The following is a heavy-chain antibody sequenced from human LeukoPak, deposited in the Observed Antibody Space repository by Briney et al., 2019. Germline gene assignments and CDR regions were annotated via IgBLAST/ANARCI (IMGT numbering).Heavy chain of an antibody. J-gene: IGHJ4*02. CDR1: GFTFSSYA. CDR3: AKSATTVTSNFDY. Sequence: GGSLRLSCAASGFTFSSYAMSWVRQAPGKGLEWVSGISGSGGGTFYADSVRGRFTISRDNSKNTVYLQMNSLRAEDTAVYYCAKSATTVTSNFDYWGQGTLVTVSS. V-gene: IGHV3-23*01. D-gene: IGHD4-17*01. CDR2: ISGSGGGT.